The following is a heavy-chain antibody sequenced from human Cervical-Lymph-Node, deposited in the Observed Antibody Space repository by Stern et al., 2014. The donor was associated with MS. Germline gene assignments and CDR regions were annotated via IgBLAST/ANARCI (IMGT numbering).Heavy chain of an antibody. CDR1: GFTFSSYS. V-gene: IGHV3-21*01. Sequence: VQLVQSGGGLVKPGGSLRLSCAASGFTFSSYSMTWVRQAPGKGLEWVSSISSSSSYIYYADSVKGRFTISRDNAKNSLYLQMNSLRAEDTAVYYCARDPITMVRGVIYWGQGTLVTVSS. CDR2: ISSSSSYI. CDR3: ARDPITMVRGVIY. D-gene: IGHD3-10*01. J-gene: IGHJ4*02.